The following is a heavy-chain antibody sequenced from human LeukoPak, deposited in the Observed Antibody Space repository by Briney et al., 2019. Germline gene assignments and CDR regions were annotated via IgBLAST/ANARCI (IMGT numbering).Heavy chain of an antibody. J-gene: IGHJ4*02. D-gene: IGHD6-19*01. V-gene: IGHV4-4*07. CDR3: ARGRYSSGWYEIDY. CDR1: GGSISSYY. Sequence: SETLSLTCTVSGGSISSYYWSWIRQPAGKGLECIGRIYTNGSTNYNPSLKSRVTMSVDTSKNQFSLKLSSVTAADTAVYYCARGRYSSGWYEIDYWAREPWSPSPQ. CDR2: IYTNGST.